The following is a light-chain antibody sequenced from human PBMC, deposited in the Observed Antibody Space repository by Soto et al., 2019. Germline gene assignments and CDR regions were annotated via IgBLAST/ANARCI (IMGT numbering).Light chain of an antibody. CDR1: ISDVGGYNY. CDR3: SSYTSSSTLV. CDR2: EVS. Sequence: QPVLTQPSSVCGSPGQSITISCTGTISDVGGYNYVSWYQQHPGKAPKLMIYEVSNRPSGVSNRFSGYKSGNTASLTISGLQAEDEADYYCSSYTSSSTLVFGTGTKVTV. J-gene: IGLJ1*01. V-gene: IGLV2-14*01.